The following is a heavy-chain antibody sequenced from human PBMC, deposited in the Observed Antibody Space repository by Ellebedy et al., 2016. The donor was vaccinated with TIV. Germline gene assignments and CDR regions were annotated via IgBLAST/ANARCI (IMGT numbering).Heavy chain of an antibody. CDR1: GFTFSGSA. J-gene: IGHJ6*02. CDR3: TRHDQDYYYYGMDV. Sequence: GESLKISXAASGFTFSGSAMHWVRQASGKGLEWVGRIRSKANSYATAYAASVKGRFTISRDDSKNTAYLQMNSLKTEDTAVYYCTRHDQDYYYYGMDVWGQGTTVTVSS. V-gene: IGHV3-73*01. CDR2: IRSKANSYAT.